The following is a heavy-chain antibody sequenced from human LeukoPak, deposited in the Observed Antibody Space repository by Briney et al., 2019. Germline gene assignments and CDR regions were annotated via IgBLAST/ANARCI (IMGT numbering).Heavy chain of an antibody. CDR2: ISYDGSNK. J-gene: IGHJ6*02. D-gene: IGHD2-2*01. CDR3: AKGYCSSTSCYFDYYYYGMDV. CDR1: GFTFSSYG. Sequence: GGSLRLSCAASGFTFSSYGMHWVRQAPGKGLEWVAVISYDGSNKYYADSVKGRFTISRDNSKNTLYLQMNSLRAEDTAVYYCAKGYCSSTSCYFDYYYYGMDVWGQGTTVTVSS. V-gene: IGHV3-30*18.